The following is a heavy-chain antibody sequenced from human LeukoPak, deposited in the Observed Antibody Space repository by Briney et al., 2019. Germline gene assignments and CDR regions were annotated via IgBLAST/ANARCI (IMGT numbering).Heavy chain of an antibody. J-gene: IGHJ4*02. V-gene: IGHV4-4*07. CDR3: ARQIASAGTAGFDF. CDR1: GGSISSYY. CDR2: IYSTGST. D-gene: IGHD6-13*01. Sequence: SETLSLTCTVSGGSISSYYWSWVRQPAGKGLEWFGRIYSTGSTNYSPSLKSRVTMSVDTSKNQFSLRLRSVTAADTAVYYCARQIASAGTAGFDFWGQGALVTVSS.